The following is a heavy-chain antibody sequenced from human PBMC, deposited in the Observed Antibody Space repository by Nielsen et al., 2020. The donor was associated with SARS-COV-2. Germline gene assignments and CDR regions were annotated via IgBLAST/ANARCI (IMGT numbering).Heavy chain of an antibody. Sequence: GESLKISCAASGFTFNNYAMTWVRQAPGKGLEWVSGLTSSGGTTFYADSVKGRFTISRDNSKNTLYLQMNSLRAEDTAVYYCAKDRAGATYARFDLWGQGTLVTVSS. V-gene: IGHV3-23*01. CDR2: LTSSGGTT. CDR3: AKDRAGATYARFDL. J-gene: IGHJ4*02. D-gene: IGHD4/OR15-4a*01. CDR1: GFTFNNYA.